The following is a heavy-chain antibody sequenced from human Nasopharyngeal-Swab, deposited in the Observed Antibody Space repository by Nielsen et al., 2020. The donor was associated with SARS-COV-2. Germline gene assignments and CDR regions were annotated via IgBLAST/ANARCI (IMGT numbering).Heavy chain of an antibody. CDR2: IYYSGST. J-gene: IGHJ4*02. Sequence: SETLSLTCTVSGGPMSTYYWSWIRQPPGKGLEWIGFIYYSGSTNYNPSLESRVTISADTSKNQFSLKLSSVTAADTAMYYCARRITATSTGFDYWGQGTLVTVSS. V-gene: IGHV4-59*01. D-gene: IGHD6-25*01. CDR1: GGPMSTYY. CDR3: ARRITATSTGFDY.